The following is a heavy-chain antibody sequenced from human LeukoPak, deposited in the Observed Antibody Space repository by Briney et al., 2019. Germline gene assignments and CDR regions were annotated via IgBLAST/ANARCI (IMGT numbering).Heavy chain of an antibody. CDR3: ARVYYDSSGYYTYYFDY. CDR1: GFTVSSNY. D-gene: IGHD3-22*01. CDR2: IYSGGST. Sequence: GGSLRLYCAASGFTVSSNYMSWVRQAPGKGLEWVSVIYSGGSTYYADSVKGRFTISRHNSKNTLYLQMNSLRAEDTAVYYCARVYYDSSGYYTYYFDYWGQGTLVTVSS. V-gene: IGHV3-53*04. J-gene: IGHJ4*02.